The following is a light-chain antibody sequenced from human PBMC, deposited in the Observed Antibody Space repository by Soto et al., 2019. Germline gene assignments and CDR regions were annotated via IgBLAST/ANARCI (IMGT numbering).Light chain of an antibody. Sequence: DIVMTQSPDSLAVSLGERATMHCKSSQTVFYGINKKNYLVWYQHKPGQPPKLLIYWPSTRESGVPDRFSGRGCGTDFTLTINSLQAEDVAVYYCQQSYSPPLTFGGGTKVEIK. J-gene: IGKJ4*01. CDR2: WPS. CDR3: QQSYSPPLT. V-gene: IGKV4-1*01. CDR1: QTVFYGINKKNY.